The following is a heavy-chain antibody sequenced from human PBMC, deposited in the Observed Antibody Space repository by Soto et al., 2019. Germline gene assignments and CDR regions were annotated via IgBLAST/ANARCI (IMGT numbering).Heavy chain of an antibody. Sequence: QVQLVESGGGVVQPGRSLRLCCAVSGFTVSSYGMHWVRQAPGKGLEWVAVISRDGRTKFYADSVEGRFTISKDSSRNTLFLEMDSLRSDDMAVYYCTGEVASGYWGQGTLVTVSS. J-gene: IGHJ4*02. V-gene: IGHV3-30*03. CDR1: GFTVSSYG. CDR2: ISRDGRTK. CDR3: TGEVASGY. D-gene: IGHD2-8*02.